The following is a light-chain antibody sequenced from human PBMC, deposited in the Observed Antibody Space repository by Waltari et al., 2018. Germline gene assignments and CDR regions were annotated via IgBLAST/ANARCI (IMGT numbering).Light chain of an antibody. CDR3: QQYGNSPYT. Sequence: EIVLTQSPGTLSLSPGEGATLSCRATQSVSSSYLAWYQQKPGQAPRLLIYGASSRATGIPDRFSGSGYGTDFTLTISRLEPEDFAVYYCQQYGNSPYTFGQGTKLEIK. V-gene: IGKV3-20*01. J-gene: IGKJ2*01. CDR2: GAS. CDR1: QSVSSSY.